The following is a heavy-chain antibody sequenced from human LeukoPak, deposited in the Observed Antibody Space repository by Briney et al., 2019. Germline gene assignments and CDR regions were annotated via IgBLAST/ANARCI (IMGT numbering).Heavy chain of an antibody. CDR3: ARLGVPAAIGLTNFDY. CDR1: GYTFTCYY. D-gene: IGHD2-2*02. V-gene: IGHV1-2*04. J-gene: IGHJ4*02. CDR2: INPNSGGT. Sequence: GASVKVSCKASGYTFTCYYMHWVRQAPGQGLEWMGWINPNSGGTNYAQKFQGWVTMTRDTSISTAYMELSRLRSDDTAVYYCARLGVPAAIGLTNFDYWGQGTLVTVSS.